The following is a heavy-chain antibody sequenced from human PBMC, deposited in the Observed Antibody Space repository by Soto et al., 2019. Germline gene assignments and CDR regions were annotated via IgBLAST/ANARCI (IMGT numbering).Heavy chain of an antibody. CDR2: ISYDGSNK. J-gene: IGHJ4*02. CDR3: ARDRSLGWELLFSFDS. CDR1: GFTFSSYA. D-gene: IGHD1-26*01. V-gene: IGHV3-30-3*01. Sequence: QVQLVESGGGVVQPGRSLRLSCAASGFTFSSYAMHWVRQAPGKGLECVAVISYDGSNKYYADSVKGRFTISRDNSKNTLYLQLNSLRAEDTAVYYGARDRSLGWELLFSFDSWGQGTLGTVSS.